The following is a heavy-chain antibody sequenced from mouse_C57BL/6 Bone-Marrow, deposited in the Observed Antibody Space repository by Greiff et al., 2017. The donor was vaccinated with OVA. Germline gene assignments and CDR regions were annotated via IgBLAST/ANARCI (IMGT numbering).Heavy chain of an antibody. J-gene: IGHJ1*03. V-gene: IGHV10-1*01. CDR3: VRHDVYWYFDV. CDR1: GFSFNTYA. CDR2: IRSKSNNYAT. Sequence: EVKLMESGGGLVQPKGSLKLSCAASGFSFNTYAMNWVRQAPGKGLEWVARIRSKSNNYATYYVDSVKDRFTISRDDSESMLYLQMNNLKTEDTAMYYCVRHDVYWYFDVWGTGTTVTVSS. D-gene: IGHD2-3*01.